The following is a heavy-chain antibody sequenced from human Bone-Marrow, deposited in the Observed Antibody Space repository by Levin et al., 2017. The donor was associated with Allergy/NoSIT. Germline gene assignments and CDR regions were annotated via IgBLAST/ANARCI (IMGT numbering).Heavy chain of an antibody. CDR3: ARDRGSGWDFDY. CDR1: GYTFTNYG. V-gene: IGHV1-18*01. J-gene: IGHJ4*02. D-gene: IGHD6-19*01. CDR2: ISIYNGNT. Sequence: GESLKISCKASGYTFTNYGISWVRQAPGQGLEWMGWISIYNGNTNYAQKFQGRVTMTTDTSTSTVYMEVRGLRSDDTAVYYCARDRGSGWDFDYWGQGTLVTVSS.